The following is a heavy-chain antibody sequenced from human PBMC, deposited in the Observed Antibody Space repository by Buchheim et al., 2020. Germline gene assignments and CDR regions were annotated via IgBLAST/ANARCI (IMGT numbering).Heavy chain of an antibody. Sequence: EVQLVESGGGLVQPGGSLRLSCAASGFTFSSYSMNWVRQAPGKGLEWVSYISSSSSTIYYADSVKGRFTISRDNAKNSTYLQMNSLRAEDTAVYYCAAFGYSYEFDYWGQGTL. CDR1: GFTFSSYS. D-gene: IGHD5-18*01. J-gene: IGHJ4*02. CDR3: AAFGYSYEFDY. V-gene: IGHV3-48*01. CDR2: ISSSSSTI.